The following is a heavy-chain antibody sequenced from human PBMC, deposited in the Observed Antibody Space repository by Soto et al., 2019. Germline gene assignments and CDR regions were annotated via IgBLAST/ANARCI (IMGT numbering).Heavy chain of an antibody. CDR3: ARIESIARNWFDP. CDR2: IDPVDSYA. CDR1: GFSFTNYW. J-gene: IGHJ5*02. Sequence: LKISCKGSGFSFTNYWISWVRQMPGKGLEWMGNIDPVDSYANYSPSFQGHVTFSVDTSISTAYLQWSSLKASDTAMYFCARIESIARNWFDPWGQRTLVTVSS. D-gene: IGHD6-13*01. V-gene: IGHV5-10-1*01.